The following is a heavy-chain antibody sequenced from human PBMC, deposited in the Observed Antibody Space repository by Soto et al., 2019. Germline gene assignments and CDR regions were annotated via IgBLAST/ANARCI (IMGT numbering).Heavy chain of an antibody. CDR3: AREFFWRSSSSPTYYYYLDV. Sequence: VQLQESCEGLVKPSETLSLTCTVSGGSVSSYHWTWIRQSPGKGLEWIGYIYYNGTNDYNPSLKSRVTISVSTSKRQFSLRLTSVTAADTAVYYCAREFFWRSSSSPTYYYYLDVWGKGTTVTVSS. D-gene: IGHD6-6*01. V-gene: IGHV4-59*02. J-gene: IGHJ6*03. CDR2: IYYNGTN. CDR1: GGSVSSYH.